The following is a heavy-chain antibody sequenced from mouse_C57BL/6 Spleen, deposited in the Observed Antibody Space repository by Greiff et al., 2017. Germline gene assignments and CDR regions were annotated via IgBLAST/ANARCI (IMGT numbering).Heavy chain of an antibody. CDR1: GYAFSSSW. D-gene: IGHD1-1*01. V-gene: IGHV1-82*01. CDR3: ARGAITTVVATDY. J-gene: IGHJ2*01. CDR2: IYPGDGDT. Sequence: VQLQESGPELVKPGASVKISCKASGYAFSSSWMNWVKQRPGKGLEWIGRIYPGDGDTNYNGKFKGKATLTADKSSSTAYMQLSSLTSEDSAVYFCARGAITTVVATDYWGQGTTLTVSS.